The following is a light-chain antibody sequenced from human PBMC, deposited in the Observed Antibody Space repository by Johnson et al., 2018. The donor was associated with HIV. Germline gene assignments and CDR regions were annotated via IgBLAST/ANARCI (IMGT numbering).Light chain of an antibody. CDR2: DNN. CDR1: SSNIANNY. Sequence: QSVLTQPPSVSAAPGHQVTISCSGSSSNIANNYVSWYQQLQGTAPKLLIYDNNKRPSGIPDRFSGSKSGTSATLGITGLQTGDEADYYCGTWDSSLSAGVVGTGTKVTVL. CDR3: GTWDSSLSAGV. J-gene: IGLJ1*01. V-gene: IGLV1-51*01.